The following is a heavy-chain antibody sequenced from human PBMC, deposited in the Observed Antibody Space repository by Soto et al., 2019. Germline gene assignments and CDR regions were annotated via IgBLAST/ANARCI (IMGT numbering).Heavy chain of an antibody. D-gene: IGHD5-12*01. Sequence: QVQLVESGGGLVKPGESLRLSCAASGFTFSDYYMSWIRQAPGKGLEWVSYTSNSGYTIDYTDAVKGRFTISRDNARNSLHLEMNSLRAEDTAVSYCARDRGSPPDYYMDVCGRGTTVTVSS. J-gene: IGHJ6*03. V-gene: IGHV3-11*01. CDR2: TSNSGYTI. CDR1: GFTFSDYY. CDR3: ARDRGSPPDYYMDV.